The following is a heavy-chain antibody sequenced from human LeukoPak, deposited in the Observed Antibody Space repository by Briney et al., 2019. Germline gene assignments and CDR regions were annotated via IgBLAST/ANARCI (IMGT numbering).Heavy chain of an antibody. Sequence: GGSLRLSCAASGFTFSSYEMNWVHQAPGKGLEWVSYISSSGSTIYYADSVKGRFTISRDNAKNSLYLQMNSLRAEDTAVYYCARDTNWFDPWGQGTLVTVSS. CDR1: GFTFSSYE. V-gene: IGHV3-48*03. J-gene: IGHJ5*02. CDR2: ISSSGSTI. CDR3: ARDTNWFDP.